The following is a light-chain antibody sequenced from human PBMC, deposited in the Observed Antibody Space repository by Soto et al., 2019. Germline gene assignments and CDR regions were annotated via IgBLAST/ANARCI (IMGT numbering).Light chain of an antibody. J-gene: IGKJ1*01. CDR2: KAS. Sequence: DILMTHSPYSLSESLSDLLTFTFRASQSISSWLAWYQQKPGKAPKLLIYKASSLESGVPSRFSGSGSGTEFTLTISSLQPDDFATYYCQQYNSYWKFGQGTKVDIK. V-gene: IGKV1-5*03. CDR1: QSISSW. CDR3: QQYNSYWK.